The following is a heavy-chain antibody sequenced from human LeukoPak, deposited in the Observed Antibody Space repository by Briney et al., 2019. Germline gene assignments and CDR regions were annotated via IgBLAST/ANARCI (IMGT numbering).Heavy chain of an antibody. CDR1: GLTFSSYA. D-gene: IGHD3-3*01. CDR2: ISSGSSSI. J-gene: IGHJ6*02. CDR3: ARDFGQSYGMDV. V-gene: IGHV3-48*04. Sequence: PGGSLRLSCAASGLTFSSYAMDWVRQAPGKGVEWISYISSGSSSIYYADSVTGRFTISRDNAKNSLYLQMNSLRAEDTAVYYCARDFGQSYGMDVWGQGTTVTVSS.